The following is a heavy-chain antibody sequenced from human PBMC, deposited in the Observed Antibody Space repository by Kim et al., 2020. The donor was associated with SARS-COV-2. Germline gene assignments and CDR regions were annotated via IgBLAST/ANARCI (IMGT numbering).Heavy chain of an antibody. CDR2: IKQDGSEK. CDR1: GFTFSSYW. CDR3: AREGIGSGSDYPSRYYYYGMDV. D-gene: IGHD3-10*01. J-gene: IGHJ6*02. Sequence: GGSLRLSCAASGFTFSSYWMSWVRQAPGKGLEWVANIKQDGSEKYYVDSVKGRFTISRDNTKNSLYLQMNSLRAEDTAVYYCAREGIGSGSDYPSRYYYYGMDVWGQGTTVTVSS. V-gene: IGHV3-7*01.